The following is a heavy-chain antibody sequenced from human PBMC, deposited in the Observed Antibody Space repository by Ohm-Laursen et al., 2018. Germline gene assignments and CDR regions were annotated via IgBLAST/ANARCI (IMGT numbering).Heavy chain of an antibody. J-gene: IGHJ4*02. Sequence: SLRLSCAASGFTFSSYAMSWVRQAPGKGLEWVSAISGSGGGTYYADSVKGRFTISRDNAKNSLYLQMNNLRGEDTAIYYCARGAPFYGGFDYWGQGTLVTVSS. CDR2: ISGSGGGT. CDR3: ARGAPFYGGFDY. CDR1: GFTFSSYA. D-gene: IGHD2/OR15-2a*01. V-gene: IGHV3-23*01.